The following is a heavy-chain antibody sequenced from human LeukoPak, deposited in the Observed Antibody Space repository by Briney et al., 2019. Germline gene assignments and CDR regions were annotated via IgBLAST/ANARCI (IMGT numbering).Heavy chain of an antibody. V-gene: IGHV4-39*01. CDR1: GGSISSSSYY. CDR3: ARHGRRDGYAHDY. CDR2: IYYSGST. J-gene: IGHJ4*02. Sequence: PSETLSLTCTVSGGSISSSSYYWGWIRQPPGKGLEWIGSIYYSGSTYYNPSLKSRVTISVNTSKNQFSLKLSSVTAADTAVYYCARHGRRDGYAHDYWGQGTLVTVSS. D-gene: IGHD5-24*01.